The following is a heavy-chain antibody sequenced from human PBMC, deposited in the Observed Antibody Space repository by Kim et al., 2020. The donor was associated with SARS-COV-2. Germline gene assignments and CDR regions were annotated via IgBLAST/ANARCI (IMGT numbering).Heavy chain of an antibody. Sequence: YADSVKGRFTISRDNSKNTLYLQMNSLRAEDTAVYYCAKAIGAVAARLDYWGQGTLVTVSS. J-gene: IGHJ4*02. CDR3: AKAIGAVAARLDY. D-gene: IGHD6-19*01. V-gene: IGHV3-23*01.